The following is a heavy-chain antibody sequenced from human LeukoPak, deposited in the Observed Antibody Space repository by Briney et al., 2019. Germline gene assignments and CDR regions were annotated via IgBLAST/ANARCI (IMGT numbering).Heavy chain of an antibody. CDR3: ARGGIVGATAELDC. V-gene: IGHV4-34*01. D-gene: IGHD1-26*01. CDR1: GGSFSGYY. CDR2: INHSGST. J-gene: IGHJ4*02. Sequence: SETLSLTCAVYGGSFSGYYWSWIRQPPGKGLEWIGEINHSGSTNYNPSLKSRVTISVDTSKNQFSLKLSSVTAADTAVYYCARGGIVGATAELDCWGQGTLVTVSS.